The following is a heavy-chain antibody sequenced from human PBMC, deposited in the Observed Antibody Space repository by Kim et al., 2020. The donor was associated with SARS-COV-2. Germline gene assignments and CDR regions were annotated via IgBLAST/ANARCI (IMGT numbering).Heavy chain of an antibody. Sequence: GGSLRLSCAASGFTFSSYGMHWVRQAPGKGLEWVAGIWYDGSNKYYADSVKGRFTISRDKSKNTLYLQMNSLRAEDTAGDYCARDRSSGGGFDHWGQGTLVTVSS. J-gene: IGHJ4*02. V-gene: IGHV3-33*01. CDR1: GFTFSSYG. D-gene: IGHD6-19*01. CDR2: IWYDGSNK. CDR3: ARDRSSGGGFDH.